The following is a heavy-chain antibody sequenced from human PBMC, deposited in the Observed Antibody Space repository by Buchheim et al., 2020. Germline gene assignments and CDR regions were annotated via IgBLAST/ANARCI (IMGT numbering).Heavy chain of an antibody. Sequence: QVQLVESGGGVVQPGRSLRLSCAASGFTFSSYGMHWVRQAPGKGLEWVAVISYDGSNKYYADSVKGRFTISRDNSKNTLYLQMNSLRAEDTAVYYCAKSFRQLEAYYFDYWGQGTL. CDR2: ISYDGSNK. V-gene: IGHV3-30*18. CDR3: AKSFRQLEAYYFDY. J-gene: IGHJ4*02. CDR1: GFTFSSYG. D-gene: IGHD6-13*01.